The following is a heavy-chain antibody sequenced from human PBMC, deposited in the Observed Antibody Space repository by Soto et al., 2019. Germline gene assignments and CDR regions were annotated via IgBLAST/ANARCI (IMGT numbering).Heavy chain of an antibody. CDR2: IYVTGAV. CDR1: GATLSSGNYY. V-gene: IGHV4-31*03. J-gene: IGHJ5*02. D-gene: IGHD2-21*01. CDR3: ARLRIATNNYKWFDP. Sequence: SETLSLTCSVSGATLSSGNYYWSWIRQVPGKGLEWIGHIYVTGAVDYNPSLRDRITISQDTSERQFSLNLRLVTAADTAVYYCARLRIATNNYKWFDPWGQGTLVTVSS.